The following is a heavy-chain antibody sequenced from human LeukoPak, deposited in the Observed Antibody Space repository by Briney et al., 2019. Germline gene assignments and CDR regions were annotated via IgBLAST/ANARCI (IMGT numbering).Heavy chain of an antibody. CDR3: AKDGGTSGYYAGFVDY. J-gene: IGHJ4*02. Sequence: GRSLRLSCAASGFTFSSYGMHWVRQAPGKGLEWVAVISYDVNEKHYVDSVKGRFTISRDNSENTLYLQMNSLRAEDTAVYYCAKDGGTSGYYAGFVDYWGQGTMVTVSS. V-gene: IGHV3-30*18. CDR2: ISYDVNEK. CDR1: GFTFSSYG. D-gene: IGHD3-22*01.